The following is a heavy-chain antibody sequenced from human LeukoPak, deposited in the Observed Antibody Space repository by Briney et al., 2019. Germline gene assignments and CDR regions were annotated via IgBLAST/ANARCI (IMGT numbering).Heavy chain of an antibody. V-gene: IGHV4-59*01. CDR2: IYYSGST. J-gene: IGHJ4*02. D-gene: IGHD6-13*01. Sequence: SETLSLTCTVSGGSISSYYWSWIRQPPGKGLEWIGYIYYSGSTNYNPSLKSRVTISVDTSKNQFSLKLSSVTAADTAVYYCARVYSSSQGYWGQGTLVTVSS. CDR3: ARVYSSSQGY. CDR1: GGSISSYY.